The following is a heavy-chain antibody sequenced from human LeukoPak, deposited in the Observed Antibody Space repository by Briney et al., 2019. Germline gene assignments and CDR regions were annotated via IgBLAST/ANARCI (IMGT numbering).Heavy chain of an antibody. V-gene: IGHV1-18*01. J-gene: IGHJ4*02. CDR2: ISAYNGNT. Sequence: ASVKVSCKTSGYTFPSYGIRWVRHAPGQGREWMGRISAYNGNTNYTQKLQGRVTMTTDTSTSTAYMELRSLRSDDTAVYYCARGAYCGGDCYSGWPGGFPFDYWGQGTLVTVSS. CDR3: ARGAYCGGDCYSGWPGGFPFDY. D-gene: IGHD2-21*02. CDR1: GYTFPSYG.